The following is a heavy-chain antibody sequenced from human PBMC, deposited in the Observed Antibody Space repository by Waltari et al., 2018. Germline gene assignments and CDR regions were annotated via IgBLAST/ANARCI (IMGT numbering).Heavy chain of an antibody. J-gene: IGHJ4*02. CDR3: AYFLGAKGAGHFDY. CDR2: IYYSGST. D-gene: IGHD1-26*01. CDR1: GGSISSYY. Sequence: QVQLQESGPGLVKPSETLSLTCTVSGGSISSYYWSWLRQPPGKGLEWIGYIYYSGSTNYNPSLKSRVTISVDTSKNQFSLKLSSVTAADTAVYYCAYFLGAKGAGHFDYWGQGTLVTVSS. V-gene: IGHV4-59*01.